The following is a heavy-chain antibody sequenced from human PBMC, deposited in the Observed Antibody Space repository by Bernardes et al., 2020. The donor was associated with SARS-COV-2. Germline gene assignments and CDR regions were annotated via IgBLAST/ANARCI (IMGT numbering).Heavy chain of an antibody. V-gene: IGHV3-53*01. CDR3: ARLYSSGWPDAFDI. Sequence: GCSLRLSCAASGFTVRSNYMSWVRQAPGKGLEWVSVIYSGGSTYYADSVKGRFTISRDNSKNTLYLQMNSLRAEDTAVYYCARLYSSGWPDAFDIWGQGTMVTVSS. J-gene: IGHJ3*02. CDR2: IYSGGST. CDR1: GFTVRSNY. D-gene: IGHD6-19*01.